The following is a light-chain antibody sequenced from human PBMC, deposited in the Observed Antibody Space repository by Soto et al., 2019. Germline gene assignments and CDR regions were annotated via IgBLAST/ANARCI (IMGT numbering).Light chain of an antibody. J-gene: IGKJ1*01. CDR1: QSLLHSSRYNY. CDR3: MQALQTPRT. V-gene: IGKV2-28*01. CDR2: LGF. Sequence: DIVMTQSPLTLPVTPGESASISCRSSQSLLHSSRYNYLDWYLQKPGQSPQLLIYLGFSRASGVPDRFSGSGSGTDFTLKISRVEAEDVGVYYCMQALQTPRTFGQGTRVQV.